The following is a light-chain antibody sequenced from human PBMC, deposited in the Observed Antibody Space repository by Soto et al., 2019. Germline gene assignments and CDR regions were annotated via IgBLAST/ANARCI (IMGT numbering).Light chain of an antibody. CDR1: SSNIGSHT. V-gene: IGLV1-44*01. J-gene: IGLJ3*02. CDR3: AAWDDSLNAWV. CDR2: NSN. Sequence: QSVLTQPPSASGTPGQKVIISCSGGSSNIGSHTVNWYLQLPGTAPKLLIYNSNQRPSGVPDRFSASKSGTSASLAISGLQSEDEADSHCAAWDDSLNAWVFGGGTKLTVL.